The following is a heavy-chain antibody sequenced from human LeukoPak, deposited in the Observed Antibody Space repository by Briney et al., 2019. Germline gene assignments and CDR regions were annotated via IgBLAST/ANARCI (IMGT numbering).Heavy chain of an antibody. Sequence: KPGGSQRLSCAASGFTFSDYHMSWIRQAPGKGLEWVSYMSNSGTTVYHADSVKGRFTISRDNAKKSLYLQMNSLRAEDTAVYYCATRGTYHDYWGQGTLVTVSS. CDR2: MSNSGTTV. CDR1: GFTFSDYH. D-gene: IGHD3-16*02. CDR3: ATRGTYHDY. V-gene: IGHV3-11*01. J-gene: IGHJ4*02.